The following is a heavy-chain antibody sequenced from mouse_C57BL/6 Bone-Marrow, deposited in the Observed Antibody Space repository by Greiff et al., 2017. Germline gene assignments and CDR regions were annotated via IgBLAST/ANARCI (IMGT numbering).Heavy chain of an antibody. CDR2: IDPEDGET. CDR3: ASFITTGVARWYFDV. J-gene: IGHJ1*03. V-gene: IGHV14-2*01. Sequence: EVKLVESGAELVKPGASVKLSCTASGFNIKDYYMHWVKQRTEQGLEWIGRIDPEDGETKYAPKFQGKATLTADTSSNTAYLQLRSLTSEDTAVYYGASFITTGVARWYFDVWGTGTTVTVSS. CDR1: GFNIKDYY. D-gene: IGHD1-1*01.